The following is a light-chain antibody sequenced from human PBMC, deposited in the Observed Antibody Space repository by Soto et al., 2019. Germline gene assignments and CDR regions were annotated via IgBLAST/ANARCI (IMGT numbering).Light chain of an antibody. CDR2: DVT. J-gene: IGLJ1*01. Sequence: QSVLTQPPSASGSPGQSVAISCTGTSSDVGGCNYVSWYQQYPGKAPKLMIYDVTKRPSGVPDRFSGSKSGNTASLTVSGLQAEDEADYYCSSYAGTHVVFGTGTKVTVL. CDR3: SSYAGTHVV. CDR1: SSDVGGCNY. V-gene: IGLV2-8*01.